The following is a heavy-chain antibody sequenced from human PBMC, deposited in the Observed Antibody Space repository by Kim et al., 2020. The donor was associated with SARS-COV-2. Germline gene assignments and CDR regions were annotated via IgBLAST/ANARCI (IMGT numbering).Heavy chain of an antibody. D-gene: IGHD2-21*01. CDR1: GFTFSSYA. V-gene: IGHV3-48*02. CDR3: ARANIVVCDL. J-gene: IGHJ2*01. CDR2: IISSSSTI. Sequence: GGSLRLSCAASGFTFSSYAMNWVRQAPGKGLEWVSYIISSSSTIQYADSVKGRFTVSRDNAKNSLYLQMNSLRDEDTAVYYCARANIVVCDLWGRGTLVTVSS.